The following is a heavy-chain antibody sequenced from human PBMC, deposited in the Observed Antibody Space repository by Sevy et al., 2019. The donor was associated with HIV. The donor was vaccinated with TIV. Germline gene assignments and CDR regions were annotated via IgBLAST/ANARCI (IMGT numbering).Heavy chain of an antibody. CDR3: ARLPYSSGWYWYYYYGMDV. CDR1: GYTFTSYG. D-gene: IGHD6-19*01. CDR2: ISAYNGNT. J-gene: IGHJ6*02. Sequence: ASVKVSCKASGYTFTSYGISWVRQAPGQGLEWMGWISAYNGNTNYAQTLQGRVTMTTDTSTSTAYMELRSLRSDDTAVYYCARLPYSSGWYWYYYYGMDVWGQGTTVTVSS. V-gene: IGHV1-18*01.